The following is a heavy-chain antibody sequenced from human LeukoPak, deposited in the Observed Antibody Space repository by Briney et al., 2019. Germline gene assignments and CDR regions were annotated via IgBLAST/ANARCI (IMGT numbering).Heavy chain of an antibody. V-gene: IGHV1-18*03. Sequence: ASVKVSCKASGYTFTSYGISWVRQAPGQGLEWMGWISAYNGNTNYAQKLQGRVTMTTDTSTSTAYMELRSLRSDDMAVYYCASGYDFWSGYGRRAFDIWGQGTMVTVSS. CDR2: ISAYNGNT. CDR1: GYTFTSYG. D-gene: IGHD3-3*01. CDR3: ASGYDFWSGYGRRAFDI. J-gene: IGHJ3*02.